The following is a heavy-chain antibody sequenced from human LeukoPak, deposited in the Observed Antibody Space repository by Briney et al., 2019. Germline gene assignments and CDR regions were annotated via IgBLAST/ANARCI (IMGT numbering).Heavy chain of an antibody. J-gene: IGHJ6*02. CDR2: IYYSGST. V-gene: IGHV4-59*01. CDR1: GGSISSYY. CDR3: ARYDYGGNLKKTYYYYYGMDV. D-gene: IGHD4-23*01. Sequence: PSETLSLTCTVSGGSISSYYWSWIRQPPGKGLEWIGYIYYSGSTNYNPSLKSRVTISVDTSKNQFSLKLSSVTAADTAVYYCARYDYGGNLKKTYYYYYGMDVWGQGTTVTVSS.